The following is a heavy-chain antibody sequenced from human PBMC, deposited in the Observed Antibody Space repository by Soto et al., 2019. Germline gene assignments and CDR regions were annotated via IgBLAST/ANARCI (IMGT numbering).Heavy chain of an antibody. CDR1: GFTFSNYW. CDR3: ARIDCGGNCYSRSWYFDI. D-gene: IGHD2-21*02. CDR2: IRQDGGDK. V-gene: IGHV3-7*03. J-gene: IGHJ2*01. Sequence: EVQLVESGGGLVQPGGSLRLSCVASGFTFSNYWMGWVHQAPGKGLEWVANIRQDGGDKRDLDSVKGRFTMSRDNAQNSLYLQMNSLRAEDTAVYYCARIDCGGNCYSRSWYFDIWGRGTLVTVSS.